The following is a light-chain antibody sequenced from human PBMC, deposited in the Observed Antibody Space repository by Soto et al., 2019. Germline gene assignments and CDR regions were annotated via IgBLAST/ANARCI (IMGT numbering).Light chain of an antibody. CDR1: QSIDSSY. Sequence: EIVLTQSPGTLSLSPGERVTLSCRASQSIDSSYLGWYQQKPGQAPRLLVYAASKRATGIPDRFSGSGAGTVFTITSRRQADEFSVDYYCQQYGSSPLAFGGGTRVEIK. J-gene: IGKJ4*01. V-gene: IGKV3-20*01. CDR2: AAS. CDR3: QQYGSSPLA.